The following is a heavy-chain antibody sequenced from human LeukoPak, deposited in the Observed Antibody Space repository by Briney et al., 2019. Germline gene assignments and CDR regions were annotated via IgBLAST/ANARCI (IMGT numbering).Heavy chain of an antibody. CDR2: ISSSGPTI. CDR3: ARGDQAVAGYYFDC. J-gene: IGHJ4*02. CDR1: GFTFTTYG. D-gene: IGHD6-19*01. V-gene: IGHV3-48*04. Sequence: GGSLRLSCAASGFTFTTYGMNWVRQAPGKGLEWVSYISSSGPTIYYADSVKGRFTISRDNAKNSLFLQMNSLRAEDTAVYYCARGDQAVAGYYFDCWGQGTLVTVSS.